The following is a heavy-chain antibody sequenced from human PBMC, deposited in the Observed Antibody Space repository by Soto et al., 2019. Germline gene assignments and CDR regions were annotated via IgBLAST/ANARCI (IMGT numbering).Heavy chain of an antibody. D-gene: IGHD1-26*01. CDR1: GASVINDY. V-gene: IGHV4-59*02. Sequence: QVQLQESGPGVVKPSETLSLTCTVTGASVINDYWNWIRQRPGKGLEWIGFVYDSGSTSYNSCLNSRLTTSVDTPMTQFSEKLRTVSSPETGAYYCVRQAGATGSYSYAVWGQGTMVTVSS. CDR2: VYDSGST. CDR3: VRQAGATGSYSYAV. J-gene: IGHJ3*01.